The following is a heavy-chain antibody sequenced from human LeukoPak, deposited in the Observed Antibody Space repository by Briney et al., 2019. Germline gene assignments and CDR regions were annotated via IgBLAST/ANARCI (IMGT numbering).Heavy chain of an antibody. J-gene: IGHJ4*02. V-gene: IGHV1-2*02. CDR1: GYTFTGYY. Sequence: ASVKASCKASGYTFTGYYMHWVRQAPGQGLEWMGWINPNSGGTNYAQKFQGRVTMTRDTSISTAYMELSRLRSDDTAVYYCARELRSGSYGNFDYWGQGTLVTVSS. CDR3: ARELRSGSYGNFDY. CDR2: INPNSGGT. D-gene: IGHD1-26*01.